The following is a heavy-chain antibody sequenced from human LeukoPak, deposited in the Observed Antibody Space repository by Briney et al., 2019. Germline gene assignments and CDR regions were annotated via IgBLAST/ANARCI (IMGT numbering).Heavy chain of an antibody. CDR1: GYTFTSYY. D-gene: IGHD1-14*01. CDR2: INPSGGST. J-gene: IGHJ4*02. V-gene: IGHV1-46*01. Sequence: ASVKVSCKASGYTFTSYYMHWVRQAPGQGLGWMGIINPSGGSTSYAQKFQGRVTMTRDTSTSTVYMELSSLRSEDTAVYYCARGGNSRIVTGDVVYWGQGTLVTVSS. CDR3: ARGGNSRIVTGDVVY.